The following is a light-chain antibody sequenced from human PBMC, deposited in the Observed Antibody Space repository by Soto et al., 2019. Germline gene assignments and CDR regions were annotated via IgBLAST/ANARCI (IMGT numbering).Light chain of an antibody. V-gene: IGLV1-44*01. CDR2: TDN. J-gene: IGLJ2*01. Sequence: QSVLTQPPSASGTPGQRVTISCSGGSSNIGINTVNWYQQLPGTAPKVLIYTDNERPSGVPDRFSGSKSGNTASLTISGLQAEDEADYYCCSYAGSYTLRVVFGGGTKLTVL. CDR1: SSNIGINT. CDR3: CSYAGSYTLRVV.